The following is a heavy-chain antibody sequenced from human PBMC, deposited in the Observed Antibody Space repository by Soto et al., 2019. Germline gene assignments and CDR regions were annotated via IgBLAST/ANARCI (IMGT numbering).Heavy chain of an antibody. CDR2: ISAYNGNT. J-gene: IGHJ4*02. CDR1: GYTFTSYG. Sequence: XSVRVYCKASGYTFTSYGISWVRQAPVQGLEWMGWISAYNGNTNYAQKLQGRVTMTTDTSTSTAYMELRSLRSDDTAVYYCARLEVEGMYYYDSSGYYPPDWWGQGTLVTVSS. CDR3: ARLEVEGMYYYDSSGYYPPDW. V-gene: IGHV1-18*04. D-gene: IGHD3-22*01.